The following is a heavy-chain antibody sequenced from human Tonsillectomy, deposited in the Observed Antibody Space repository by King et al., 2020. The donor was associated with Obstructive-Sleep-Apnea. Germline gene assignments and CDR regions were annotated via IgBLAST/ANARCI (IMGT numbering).Heavy chain of an antibody. D-gene: IGHD6-19*01. CDR1: GFTFSSYS. Sequence: VQLVESGGGLVQPGGSLRLSCAASGFTFSSYSMNWVRQAPGKGLEWVSYISSSSTIYYADSVKGRFTISRDNAKNSLYLQMNSLRAEDTAVYYCARGRGFGGWYFYDYWGQGTLVTVSS. CDR2: ISSSSTI. V-gene: IGHV3-48*01. CDR3: ARGRGFGGWYFYDY. J-gene: IGHJ4*02.